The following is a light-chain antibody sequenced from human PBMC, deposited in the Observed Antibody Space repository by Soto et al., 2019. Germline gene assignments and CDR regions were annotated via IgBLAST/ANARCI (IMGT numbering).Light chain of an antibody. V-gene: IGKV1-17*01. CDR3: LQHNSFPRT. J-gene: IGKJ1*01. CDR2: AAS. CDR1: QGIGND. Sequence: DIQMTQSPSSLSASVGDRVTITCRASQGIGNDLGWFQQKPGTAPKRLIYAASHLQSGVPSRFSGSGSGTEFTLTISSLQPEDFATYYCLQHNSFPRTFGQGTKVEIK.